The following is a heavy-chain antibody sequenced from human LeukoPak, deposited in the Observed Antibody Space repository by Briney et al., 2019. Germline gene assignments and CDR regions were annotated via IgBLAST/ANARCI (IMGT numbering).Heavy chain of an antibody. J-gene: IGHJ4*02. CDR3: AKGLRMIVVAGDY. D-gene: IGHD3-22*01. CDR1: GSTFSSYA. V-gene: IGHV3-23*01. Sequence: GGSLRLSCAASGSTFSSYAMSWVRQAPGKGLEWVSAISGSGGSTYYADSVKGRFTISRDNSKNTLYLQMNSLRAEDTAVYYCAKGLRMIVVAGDYWGQGTLVTVSS. CDR2: ISGSGGST.